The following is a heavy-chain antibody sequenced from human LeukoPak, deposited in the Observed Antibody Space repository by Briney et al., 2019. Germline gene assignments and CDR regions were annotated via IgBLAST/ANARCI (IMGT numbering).Heavy chain of an antibody. CDR1: GVSISSGDSF. CDR2: IRTSGST. D-gene: IGHD2-21*01. CDR3: ARDPRGGAGASFDV. V-gene: IGHV4-31*03. J-gene: IGHJ3*01. Sequence: SQTLSLTCSVSGVSISSGDSFWSWIRQSAGRGLDWIGYIRTSGSTLYNVSLKSRVTISADASRNQFSLKLDSVTAADTAVYFCARDPRGGAGASFDVWGRGRMVTVSS.